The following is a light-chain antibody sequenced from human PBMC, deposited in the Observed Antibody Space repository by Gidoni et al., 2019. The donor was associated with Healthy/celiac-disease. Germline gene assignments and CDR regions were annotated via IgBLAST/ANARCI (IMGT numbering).Light chain of an antibody. J-gene: IGLJ2*01. CDR1: KLGDKY. CDR2: QDS. V-gene: IGLV3-1*01. Sequence: SYELTQPPSVSVSPGQTASIPCSGDKLGDKYACWYQQKPGQSPVLVIYQDSKRPSGIPERFSGSNSGNTATLTIGGTQAMDEADYYCQAWDSSIVVFGGGTKLTVL. CDR3: QAWDSSIVV.